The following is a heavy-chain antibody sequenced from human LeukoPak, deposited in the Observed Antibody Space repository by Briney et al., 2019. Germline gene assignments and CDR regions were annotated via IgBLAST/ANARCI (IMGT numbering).Heavy chain of an antibody. V-gene: IGHV1-69*05. CDR2: IISIFGTA. Sequence: SVKVSCKASGGTFSSYGISWVRQAPGQGLEWMGRIISIFGTANYAQKFQGSVTITTDESTSTAYMEVSSLRSEDTAVYYCAKSSYYYDSSGYYYRNAFDIWGQGTIVTVSS. D-gene: IGHD3-22*01. J-gene: IGHJ3*02. CDR3: AKSSYYYDSSGYYYRNAFDI. CDR1: GGTFSSYG.